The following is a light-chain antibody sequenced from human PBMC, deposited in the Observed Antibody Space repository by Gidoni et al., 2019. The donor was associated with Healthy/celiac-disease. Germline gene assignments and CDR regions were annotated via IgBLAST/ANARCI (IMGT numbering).Light chain of an antibody. V-gene: IGKV3-20*01. Sequence: EIVSTQSPGTLSLSPGERATLSCRASQSVSSSDLAWYQQKPGQAPRLLIYGASSRATGIPDRFSGSGSGTDFTLTISRLEPEDFAVYYCQQYGSSPQTFGGGTKVEIK. CDR1: QSVSSSD. CDR2: GAS. J-gene: IGKJ4*01. CDR3: QQYGSSPQT.